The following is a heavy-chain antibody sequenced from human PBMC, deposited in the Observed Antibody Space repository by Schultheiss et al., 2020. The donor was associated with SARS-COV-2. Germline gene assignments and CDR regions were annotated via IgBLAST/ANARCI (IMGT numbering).Heavy chain of an antibody. CDR1: GGSFSGYY. CDR3: ASRGIAARPDY. V-gene: IGHV4-34*01. J-gene: IGHJ4*02. CDR2: INHSGST. Sequence: GSLRLSCAVYGGSFSGYYWSWIRQPPGKGLEWIGEINHSGSTNYNPSLKSRVTISVDTSKNQFSLKLSSVTAADTAVYYCASRGIAARPDYWGQGTLVTVSS. D-gene: IGHD6-6*01.